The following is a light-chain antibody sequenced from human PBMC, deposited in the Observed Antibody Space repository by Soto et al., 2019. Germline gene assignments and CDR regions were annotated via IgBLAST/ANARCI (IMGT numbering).Light chain of an antibody. CDR3: QQYDNWPSLT. J-gene: IGKJ4*01. Sequence: VVMTQSPATLSVSPGERATLSCRASQSVSSNLAWYQQKPGQAPRLLISSASTRATGIPARFSGSGSGTEFTLTISSLQSEDFAIYYCQQYDNWPSLTFGGGTKVEL. CDR1: QSVSSN. V-gene: IGKV3-15*01. CDR2: SAS.